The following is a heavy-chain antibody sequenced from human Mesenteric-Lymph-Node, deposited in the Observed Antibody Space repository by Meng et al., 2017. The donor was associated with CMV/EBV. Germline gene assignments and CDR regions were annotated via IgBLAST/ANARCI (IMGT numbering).Heavy chain of an antibody. V-gene: IGHV4-30-2*01. D-gene: IGHD2/OR15-2a*01. CDR2: IYHSGST. CDR3: ARDSGDYCFDY. J-gene: IGHJ4*02. Sequence: CAVAGGSISSGGYSWSWIRQPPGKGLEWIGYIYHSGSTYYNPSLKSRVTISVDRSKNQFSLKLSSVTAADTAVYYCARDSGDYCFDYWGQGTLVTVSS. CDR1: GGSISSGGYS.